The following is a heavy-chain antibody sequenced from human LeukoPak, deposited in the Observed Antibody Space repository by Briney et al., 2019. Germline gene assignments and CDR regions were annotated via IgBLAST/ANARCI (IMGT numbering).Heavy chain of an antibody. Sequence: SETLSLTCAVSGYSISSGYYWGWIRQPPGKGLEWIGSIYHSGSTYYNPSLKSRVTISVDTSKNQFSLKLSSVTAADPAVYYCARTLGYCSSTSCYGWWFDPWGQGTLVTVSS. CDR1: GYSISSGYY. CDR2: IYHSGST. D-gene: IGHD2-2*01. CDR3: ARTLGYCSSTSCYGWWFDP. J-gene: IGHJ5*02. V-gene: IGHV4-38-2*01.